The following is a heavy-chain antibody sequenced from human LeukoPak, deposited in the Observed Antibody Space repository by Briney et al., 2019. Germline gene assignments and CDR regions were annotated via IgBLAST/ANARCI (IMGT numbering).Heavy chain of an antibody. V-gene: IGHV5-51*01. Sequence: GESLKISCKGSGYSFSNYWIGWVRQMPGKGLEWMGIIYPGVSDTIYSPSLQGQVTISADKSINTAYLQWSSLQASDTAIYYCARRVGLASDYRYYFDSWGQGTLVTVSS. CDR2: IYPGVSDT. D-gene: IGHD3-16*02. J-gene: IGHJ4*02. CDR1: GYSFSNYW. CDR3: ARRVGLASDYRYYFDS.